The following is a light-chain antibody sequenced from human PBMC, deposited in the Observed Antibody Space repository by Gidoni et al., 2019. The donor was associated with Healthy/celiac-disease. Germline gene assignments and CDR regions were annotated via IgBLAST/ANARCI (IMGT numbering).Light chain of an antibody. Sequence: DIQMTQSTSSLSASVGDRVTITCRASPSSSSYLNWYQQQPGQAPKLLSYAASSLQSGVPSRFSGSGSGTDFTLTISSLQPEDFATYSCQQSYSTPSWTFGHGTKVEIK. CDR2: AAS. CDR1: PSSSSY. V-gene: IGKV1-39*01. CDR3: QQSYSTPSWT. J-gene: IGKJ1*01.